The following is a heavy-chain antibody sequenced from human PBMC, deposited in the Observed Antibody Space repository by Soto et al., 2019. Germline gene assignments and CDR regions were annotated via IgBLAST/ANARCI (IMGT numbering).Heavy chain of an antibody. J-gene: IGHJ4*02. D-gene: IGHD5-18*01. CDR1: GFSFSSHA. Sequence: GGSLRLSCAASGFSFSSHAMHWVRQAPGKGLEYVSAITRNGDSTTYASSVRGRFNVSRDNSKNTLYLQMNSLRAEDTAVYYCARDMGYSYGPGYWGQGT. V-gene: IGHV3-64*01. CDR3: ARDMGYSYGPGY. CDR2: ITRNGDST.